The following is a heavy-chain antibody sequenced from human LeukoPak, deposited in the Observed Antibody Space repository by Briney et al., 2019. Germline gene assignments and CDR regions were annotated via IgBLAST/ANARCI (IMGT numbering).Heavy chain of an antibody. Sequence: PGGSLRLSCVASGFSFRNYAIHWVRQAPGKGLEYVSVINTDGRITYYADSVKGRFTISRDNSKNTVYLQMGSLRGEDMAVYYCTRDAGSFCDFDHWGQGALVTVSS. CDR3: TRDAGSFCDFDH. CDR2: INTDGRIT. J-gene: IGHJ4*02. D-gene: IGHD1-26*01. V-gene: IGHV3-64*02. CDR1: GFSFRNYA.